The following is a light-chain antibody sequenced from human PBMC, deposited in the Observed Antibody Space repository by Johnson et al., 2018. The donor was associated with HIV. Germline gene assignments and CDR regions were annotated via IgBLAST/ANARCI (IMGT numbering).Light chain of an antibody. Sequence: QSVLTQPPSVSAAPGQKVTISCSGSSSNIENNYVSWYQQLPGTAPKLLIYEDNRRPSGIPDRFSGSKSGTSSSLGITGLPTGDEADYSCGIWDSSLSAYVFGTGTKVTVL. CDR1: SSNIENNY. V-gene: IGLV1-51*02. J-gene: IGLJ1*01. CDR3: GIWDSSLSAYV. CDR2: EDN.